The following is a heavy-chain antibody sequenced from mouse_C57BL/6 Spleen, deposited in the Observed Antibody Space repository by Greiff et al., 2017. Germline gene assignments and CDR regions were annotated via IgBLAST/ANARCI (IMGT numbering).Heavy chain of an antibody. CDR3: ARLTVVAQYYFDY. J-gene: IGHJ2*01. V-gene: IGHV5-6*01. CDR1: GFTFSSYG. CDR2: ISSGGSYT. D-gene: IGHD1-1*01. Sequence: EVQGVESGGDLVKPGGSLKLSCAASGFTFSSYGMSWVRQTPDKRLEWVATISSGGSYTYYPDSVKGRFTISRDNAKNTLYLQMSSLKSEDTAMYYCARLTVVAQYYFDYWGQGTTLTVSS.